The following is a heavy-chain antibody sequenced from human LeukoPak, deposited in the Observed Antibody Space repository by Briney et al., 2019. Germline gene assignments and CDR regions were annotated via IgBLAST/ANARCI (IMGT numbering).Heavy chain of an antibody. CDR3: ARDQVKPHWYFDL. CDR1: GFPFGGYG. V-gene: IGHV3-30*03. CDR2: ISYDGSNK. J-gene: IGHJ2*01. Sequence: PGGSLRLSCAASGFPFGGYGMNWVRQAPGKGLEWVAVISYDGSNKYYADSVKGRFTISRDNSKNTLYLQMNSLRAEDTAVYYCARDQVKPHWYFDLWGRGTLVTVSS.